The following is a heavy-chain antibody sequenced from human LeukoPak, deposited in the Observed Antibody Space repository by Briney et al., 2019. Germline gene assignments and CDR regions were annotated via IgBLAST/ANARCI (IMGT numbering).Heavy chain of an antibody. V-gene: IGHV3-7*01. J-gene: IGHJ6*03. CDR3: AREKEGYCSRTSCYLDYYYYYMDV. D-gene: IGHD2-2*01. CDR1: GFTFSSYW. Sequence: SGGSLRLSCAASGFTFSSYWMSWVRQAPGKGLEWVANIKQDGSEKYYVDSVKGRFTISRDNAKNSLYLQMNSLRAEGTAVYYCAREKEGYCSRTSCYLDYYYYYMDVWGKGTTVTISS. CDR2: IKQDGSEK.